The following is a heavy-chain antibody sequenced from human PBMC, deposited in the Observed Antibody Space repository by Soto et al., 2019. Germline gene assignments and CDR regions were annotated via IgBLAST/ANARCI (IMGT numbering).Heavy chain of an antibody. CDR1: GYTFTSYY. J-gene: IGHJ4*02. V-gene: IGHV1-46*01. Sequence: ASVKVSCKASGYTFTSYYMHWVRQAPGQGLEWMGIMNPSGGSTSYAQKFQGRVTMTRDTSTSTVYMELSSLRSEDTAVYYCATEAYDYDTSGYWWGQGTLVTVSS. CDR2: MNPSGGST. CDR3: ATEAYDYDTSGYW. D-gene: IGHD3-22*01.